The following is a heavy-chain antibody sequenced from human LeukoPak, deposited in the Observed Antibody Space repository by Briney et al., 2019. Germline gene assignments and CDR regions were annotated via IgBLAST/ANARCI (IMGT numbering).Heavy chain of an antibody. V-gene: IGHV3-23*01. CDR1: GFIFSSYA. CDR3: AKTDFCSGGSCYE. D-gene: IGHD2-15*01. J-gene: IGHJ4*02. Sequence: GGSLRLSCAASGFIFSSYAMSWVRQTPGKGLEWVSTISGSGGSTYYADSVKGRFTISRDNSKNTLYLQMNSLRAEDTAVYYCAKTDFCSGGSCYEWGQGTLVTVSS. CDR2: ISGSGGST.